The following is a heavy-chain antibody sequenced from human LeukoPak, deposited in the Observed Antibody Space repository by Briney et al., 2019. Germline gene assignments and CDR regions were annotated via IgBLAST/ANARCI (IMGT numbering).Heavy chain of an antibody. CDR3: AGASSHRIAAGGDY. J-gene: IGHJ4*02. V-gene: IGHV3-74*01. CDR1: GFTFSSYW. D-gene: IGHD6-13*01. Sequence: GGSLRLSCAASGFTFSSYWMHWVRQAPGKGLVWVSRINSDGSSTSYADSVKGRFTISRDNAKNTLYLQMNSLRAEDTAVYYCAGASSHRIAAGGDYWGQGTLVTVSS. CDR2: INSDGSST.